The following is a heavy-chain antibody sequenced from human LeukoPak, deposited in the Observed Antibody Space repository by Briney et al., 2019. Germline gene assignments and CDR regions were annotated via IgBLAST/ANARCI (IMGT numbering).Heavy chain of an antibody. CDR3: ARDRRYSSGWYGIDY. J-gene: IGHJ4*02. Sequence: SETLSLTCTVSGGSISGYYWSWIRQPPGKGLEWNGDIYYSGSTNYNPSLKNRVTISVDTTKNQFSLKRSSVTAADTAVYYCARDRRYSSGWYGIDYWGQGTLVTVSS. CDR1: GGSISGYY. D-gene: IGHD6-19*01. CDR2: IYYSGST. V-gene: IGHV4-59*01.